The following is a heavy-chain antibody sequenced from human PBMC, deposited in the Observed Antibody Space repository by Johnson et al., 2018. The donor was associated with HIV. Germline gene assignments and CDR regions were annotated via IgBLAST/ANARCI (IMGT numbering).Heavy chain of an antibody. CDR2: IKQDGSEK. CDR3: ARDRRLGAIDAFDI. Sequence: EVQLVESGGGLVQPGGSLRLSCAASGFTFSSYWMSWVRQAPGKGLEWVANIKQDGSEKYYADSVKGRFTISRDNSKNTLYLQMNSLRAEDTAVYYCARDRRLGAIDAFDIWGQGTMVTVSS. V-gene: IGHV3-7*01. D-gene: IGHD1-26*01. J-gene: IGHJ3*02. CDR1: GFTFSSYW.